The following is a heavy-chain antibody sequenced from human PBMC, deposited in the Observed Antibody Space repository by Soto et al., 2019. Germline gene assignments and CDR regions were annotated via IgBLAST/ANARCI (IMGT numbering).Heavy chain of an antibody. CDR2: IWYDGSNK. D-gene: IGHD5-18*01. CDR1: GFTFSSYG. V-gene: IGHV3-33*01. Sequence: QVQLVESGGRVVQPGRSLRLSCAASGFTFSSYGMHWVRQAPGKGLEWVAVIWYDGSNKYYADSVKGRFTISRDNSKNTLYLQMNSLRAEDTAVYYCARRGYSYGSFDYWGQGTLVTVSS. CDR3: ARRGYSYGSFDY. J-gene: IGHJ4*02.